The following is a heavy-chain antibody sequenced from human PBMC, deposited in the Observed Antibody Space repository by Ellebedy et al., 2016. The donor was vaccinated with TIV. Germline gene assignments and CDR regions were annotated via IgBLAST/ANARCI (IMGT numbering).Heavy chain of an antibody. Sequence: PGGSLRLSCAASGCTFRNFWVNWVRQAPGKGLEWLSYISSGGTTEKYEDSVKGRFTISRDNAKTSLYLQMNGLRAEDTAVYYCARDHLAEGSGSYSSWFDPWGQGTLVTVSS. CDR1: GCTFRNFW. CDR3: ARDHLAEGSGSYSSWFDP. J-gene: IGHJ5*02. CDR2: ISSGGTTE. V-gene: IGHV3-48*04. D-gene: IGHD3-10*01.